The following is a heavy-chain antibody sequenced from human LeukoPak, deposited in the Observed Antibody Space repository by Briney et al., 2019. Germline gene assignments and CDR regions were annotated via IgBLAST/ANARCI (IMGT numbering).Heavy chain of an antibody. CDR1: GGSFSGYY. V-gene: IGHV4-4*07. D-gene: IGHD4-17*01. Sequence: SETLSLTCAVYGGSFSGYYWSWIRQPAGKGLEWIGRIYTSGSTNYNPSLKSRVTMSVDTSKNQFSLKLSSVTAADTAVYYCARDGGDYSDLFDYWGQGTLVTVSS. CDR2: IYTSGST. CDR3: ARDGGDYSDLFDY. J-gene: IGHJ4*02.